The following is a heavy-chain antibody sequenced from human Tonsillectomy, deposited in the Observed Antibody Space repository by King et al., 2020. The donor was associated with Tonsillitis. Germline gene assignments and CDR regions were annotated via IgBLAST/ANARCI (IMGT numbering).Heavy chain of an antibody. Sequence: VQLVESGGGVVQPGRSLRLSCAASGFTFSSYAMHWVRQAPGKGLEWVAVISYDGRNKYYADSVKGRFTISRDNSKNTLYMQVNSLRAEDTSLYYCARPQNPEFTYYDSIAYSPAPPNYWGQGTLVTVSS. D-gene: IGHD3-22*01. J-gene: IGHJ4*02. CDR1: GFTFSSYA. V-gene: IGHV3-30*04. CDR2: ISYDGRNK. CDR3: ARPQNPEFTYYDSIAYSPAPPNY.